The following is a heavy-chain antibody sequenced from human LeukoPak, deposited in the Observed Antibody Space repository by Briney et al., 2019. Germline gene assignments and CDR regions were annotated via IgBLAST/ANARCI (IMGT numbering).Heavy chain of an antibody. J-gene: IGHJ4*02. D-gene: IGHD3-10*01. CDR3: ARDPILLWFGEVVN. V-gene: IGHV4-30-4*08. CDR2: IYYSGST. CDR1: GGSFSGYY. Sequence: SETLSLTCAVYGGSFSGYYWSWIRQPPGRGLEWIGYIYYSGSTYYNPSLKSRVTISVDTSKNQFSLKLSSVTAADTAVYYCARDPILLWFGEVVNWGQGTLVTVSS.